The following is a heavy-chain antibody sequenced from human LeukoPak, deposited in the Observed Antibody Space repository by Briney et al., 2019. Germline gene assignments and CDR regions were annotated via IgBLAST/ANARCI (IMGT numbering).Heavy chain of an antibody. J-gene: IGHJ4*02. V-gene: IGHV4-59*08. CDR1: GGSTSSYY. Sequence: KPSETLSLTCTVSGGSTSSYYWSWIRQPPGKGLEWIGYIYYSGSTSYNPSLKSRVTISVDTSKNQFSLKLSSVTAADTAVYYCARHSHQYSSGWYREFDYWGQGTLVTVSS. CDR3: ARHSHQYSSGWYREFDY. D-gene: IGHD6-19*01. CDR2: IYYSGST.